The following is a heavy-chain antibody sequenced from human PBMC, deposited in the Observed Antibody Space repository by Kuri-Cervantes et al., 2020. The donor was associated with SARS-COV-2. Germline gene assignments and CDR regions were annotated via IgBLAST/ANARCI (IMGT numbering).Heavy chain of an antibody. J-gene: IGHJ4*02. D-gene: IGHD5-12*01. V-gene: IGHV1-18*01. CDR2: ISAYNGNT. CDR3: ARHIRILTTIHLDY. CDR1: GYTFTNYG. Sequence: ASVKVSCKASGYTFTNYGISWVRQAPGQGLEWMGWISAYNGNTNYAQKLQGRVTMTTDTSTNTAYMELRSLRSDDTAVYYCARHIRILTTIHLDYWGQGTLVTVSS.